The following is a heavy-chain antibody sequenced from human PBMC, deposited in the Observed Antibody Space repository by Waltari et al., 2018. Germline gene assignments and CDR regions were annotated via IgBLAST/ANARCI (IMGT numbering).Heavy chain of an antibody. CDR1: GGSISSSSYY. V-gene: IGHV4-39*01. CDR2: IYYSGIP. J-gene: IGHJ4*02. Sequence: QLQLQESGPGLVKTSETLSLTCTVSGGSISSSSYYWGWIRQPPGKGLEWIGSIYYSGIPYYNPSLKRRVTLSVYTSQHHFSLKLSSVTAAATAVYYCASPRGSVDYWGQGTLVTVSS. D-gene: IGHD3-16*01. CDR3: ASPRGSVDY.